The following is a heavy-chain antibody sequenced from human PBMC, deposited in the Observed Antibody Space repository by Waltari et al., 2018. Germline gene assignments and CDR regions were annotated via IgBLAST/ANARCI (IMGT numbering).Heavy chain of an antibody. CDR1: GYTFTSYD. J-gene: IGHJ5*02. CDR2: MNPNSGNT. V-gene: IGHV1-8*01. CDR3: ARGAAVGKGANWFDP. Sequence: QVQLVQSGAEVKKPGASVKVSCKASGYTFTSYDINWVRQATGQGVEWMGWMNPNSGNTGYAQKFQDRVNMTTNTSISTAYMELSSLRSEDTAVYYCARGAAVGKGANWFDPWGQGTLVIVSS. D-gene: IGHD6-13*01.